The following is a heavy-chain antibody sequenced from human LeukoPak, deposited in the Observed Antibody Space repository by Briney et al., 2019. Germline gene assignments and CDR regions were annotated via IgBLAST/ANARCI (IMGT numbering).Heavy chain of an antibody. CDR1: GFIVSNYC. V-gene: IGHV3-7*01. D-gene: IGHD6-19*01. J-gene: IGHJ4*02. CDR2: IKQDASAT. CDR3: ATDPSGPSDSSGWYYFDN. Sequence: GGSLRLSCAASGFIVSNYCMGWVRQAPGKGLEWVAYIKQDASATYYVDSVRGRFSISRDNAKNSLFLKMNSLRAEDTAVYYWATDPSGPSDSSGWYYFDNWGQGTLVTVSS.